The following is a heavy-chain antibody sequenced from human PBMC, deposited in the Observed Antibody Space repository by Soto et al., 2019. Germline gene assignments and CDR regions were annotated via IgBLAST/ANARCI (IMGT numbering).Heavy chain of an antibody. CDR3: ARLRVGATQHDAFDI. D-gene: IGHD1-26*01. Sequence: ASVKVSCKASGYTFTGYYMHWVRQAPGQGLEWMGWINPNSGGTIYAQKFQGWVTMTRDTSISTAYMELSRLRSDDTAVYYCARLRVGATQHDAFDIWGQGTMVTVSS. V-gene: IGHV1-2*04. CDR2: INPNSGGT. J-gene: IGHJ3*02. CDR1: GYTFTGYY.